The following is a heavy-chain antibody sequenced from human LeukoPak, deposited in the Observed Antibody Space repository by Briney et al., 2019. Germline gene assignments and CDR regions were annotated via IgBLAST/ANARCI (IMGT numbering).Heavy chain of an antibody. J-gene: IGHJ4*02. D-gene: IGHD5-24*01. V-gene: IGHV3-64*01. CDR1: GFTFSSFA. CDR2: ISSNGGST. CDR3: ARMASGVPGY. Sequence: GGSLRLSCEASGFTFSSFAMHWVRQAPGKGLEYVSAISSNGGSTYYANSVKGRFTISRDNSKNTLYLQMGSLRAEDMAVYYCARMASGVPGYWGQGTLVTVSS.